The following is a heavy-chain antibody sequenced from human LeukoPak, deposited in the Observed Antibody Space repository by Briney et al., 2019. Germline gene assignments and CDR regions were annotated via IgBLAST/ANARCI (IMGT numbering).Heavy chain of an antibody. CDR1: GGTFSSYA. V-gene: IGHV1-69*05. J-gene: IGHJ4*02. Sequence: ASVKVSCKASGGTFSSYAISWVRQAPGQGLEWTGGIIPIFGTANYAQKFQGRVTITTDESTSTAYMELSSLRSEDTAVYYCAREGGGSLGYFDYWGQGTLVTVSS. CDR3: AREGGGSLGYFDY. CDR2: IIPIFGTA. D-gene: IGHD1-26*01.